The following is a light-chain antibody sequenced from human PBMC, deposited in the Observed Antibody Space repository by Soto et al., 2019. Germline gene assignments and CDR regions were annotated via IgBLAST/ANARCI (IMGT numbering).Light chain of an antibody. CDR3: EPPSNWLTWT. Sequence: EIVLTQSPATLSLSPGERATLSCRASQSVSSYLACYQQKPGQAPRLLIYDASNRATGIPARFSGSGSGTDFTLTISSLEPEDFAVYYWEPPSNWLTWTFGQGTKVDI. J-gene: IGKJ1*01. CDR1: QSVSSY. CDR2: DAS. V-gene: IGKV3-11*01.